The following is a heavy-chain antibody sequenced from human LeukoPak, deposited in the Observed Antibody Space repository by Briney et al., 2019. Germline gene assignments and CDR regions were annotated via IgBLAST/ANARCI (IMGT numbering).Heavy chain of an antibody. CDR3: ARDSVRTVFDY. CDR1: GFTFTTYG. V-gene: IGHV3-33*01. J-gene: IGHJ4*02. D-gene: IGHD3-10*02. Sequence: PGRSLRLSCAASGFTFTTYGMPWVRQAPGKGLEWVAVIWYVGINKYSADSAKGRFTTSRANPKNTLSLQMNTRRAQDTPVYYCARDSVRTVFDYWGQGTLVTVSS. CDR2: IWYVGINK.